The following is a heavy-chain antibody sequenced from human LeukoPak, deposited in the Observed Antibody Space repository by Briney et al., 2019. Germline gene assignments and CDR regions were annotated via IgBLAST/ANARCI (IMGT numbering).Heavy chain of an antibody. D-gene: IGHD1-1*01. CDR3: AREGTTGYFDY. Sequence: PAKTSCKASGGTFSSYAISWVRQAPGQGLEWMGGIIPIFGTANYAQKFQGRVTITADESTSTAYMELSSLRSEDTAVYYCAREGTTGYFDYWGQGTLVTVSS. J-gene: IGHJ4*02. CDR2: IIPIFGTA. V-gene: IGHV1-69*01. CDR1: GGTFSSYA.